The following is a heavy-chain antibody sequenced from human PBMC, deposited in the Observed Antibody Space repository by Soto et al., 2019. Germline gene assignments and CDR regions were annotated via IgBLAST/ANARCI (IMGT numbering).Heavy chain of an antibody. V-gene: IGHV3-9*01. Sequence: EVQLVESGGDLVQPGRSLRLSCAASGFTFDDYAMHWVRQAPGKGLEWVSGISWNSGSIAYADSVKGRFTISRDNAKNSLYLQMNSLRTEDPALYYCAKGACSGGSCSPGYWGQGTLVTVSS. J-gene: IGHJ4*02. CDR2: ISWNSGSI. CDR1: GFTFDDYA. CDR3: AKGACSGGSCSPGY. D-gene: IGHD2-15*01.